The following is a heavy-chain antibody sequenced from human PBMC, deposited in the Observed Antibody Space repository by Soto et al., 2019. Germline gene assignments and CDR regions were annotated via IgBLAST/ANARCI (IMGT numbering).Heavy chain of an antibody. CDR2: ISWNSGSI. D-gene: IGHD6-19*01. CDR3: AKDSSSGWYRDFDY. CDR1: GFTFDDYA. Sequence: EVQLVESGGGLVQPGRSLRLSCAASGFTFDDYAMHWVRQAPGKGLEGVSGISWNSGSIGYADSVKGRFTISRDNAKNSLYLQMNSLRAEDTALYYCAKDSSSGWYRDFDYWGQGTLVTVSS. V-gene: IGHV3-9*01. J-gene: IGHJ4*02.